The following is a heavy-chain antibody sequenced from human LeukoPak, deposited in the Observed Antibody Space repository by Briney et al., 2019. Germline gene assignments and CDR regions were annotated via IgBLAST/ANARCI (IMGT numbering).Heavy chain of an antibody. Sequence: ASVKVSCKASGYTFTSYGISWVRQAPGQGLEWMGWISAYNGNTNYAQKLQGRVTMTTDTSTSTAYMELRSLRSEDTAVYYCAREDYYDSSGYYNWFDPWGQGTLVTVSS. J-gene: IGHJ5*02. D-gene: IGHD3-22*01. V-gene: IGHV1-18*01. CDR2: ISAYNGNT. CDR1: GYTFTSYG. CDR3: AREDYYDSSGYYNWFDP.